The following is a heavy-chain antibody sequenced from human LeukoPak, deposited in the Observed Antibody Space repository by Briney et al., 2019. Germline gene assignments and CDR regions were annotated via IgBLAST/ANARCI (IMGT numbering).Heavy chain of an antibody. CDR2: ISGSGDFA. Sequence: GGSLRLFRAASGFTLSSYAMSWVRQAPGKALEWVSAISGSGDFAYYADSVKGRFTISRDNSKNTLYLQMNSVRAEDTAVYYCAKGYSYYYMDVWGKGTTVTVSS. J-gene: IGHJ6*03. V-gene: IGHV3-23*01. CDR1: GFTLSSYA. CDR3: AKGYSYYYMDV.